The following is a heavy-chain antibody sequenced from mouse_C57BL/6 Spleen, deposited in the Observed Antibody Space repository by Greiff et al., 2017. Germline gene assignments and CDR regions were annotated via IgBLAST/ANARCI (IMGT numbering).Heavy chain of an antibody. Sequence: EVKLVESGGDLVKPGGSLKLSCAASGFTFSSYGMSWVRQTPDKRLEWVATISSGGSYTYYPDSVKGRFTISRDNAKNTLYLQMSSLKSEDTAMYYCAREAYDYDGNAMDYWGQGTSVTVSS. D-gene: IGHD2-4*01. CDR3: AREAYDYDGNAMDY. V-gene: IGHV5-6*01. J-gene: IGHJ4*01. CDR2: ISSGGSYT. CDR1: GFTFSSYG.